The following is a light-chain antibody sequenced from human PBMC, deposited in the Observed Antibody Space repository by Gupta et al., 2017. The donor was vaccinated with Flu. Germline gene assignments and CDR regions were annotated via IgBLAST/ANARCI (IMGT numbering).Light chain of an antibody. CDR2: DNN. Sequence: SYVLTQPPSVSVAPGQTARITCGGNNIGSKSVHWYQQKPGQAPVLVLYDNNDRPSGIPERLSGSNSGNTATLTISRVEDGGEDDYYCQVWDSSSDHPVFGGGTKLTVL. CDR1: NIGSKS. V-gene: IGLV3-21*02. CDR3: QVWDSSSDHPV. J-gene: IGLJ2*01.